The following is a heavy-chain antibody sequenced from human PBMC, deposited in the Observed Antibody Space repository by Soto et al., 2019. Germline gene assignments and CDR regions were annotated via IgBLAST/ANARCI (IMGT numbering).Heavy chain of an antibody. CDR3: ARDRIAARPYNWFDP. CDR2: INPNSGGT. CDR1: GGTFSSYA. J-gene: IGHJ5*02. Sequence: ASVKVSCKASGGTFSSYAISWVRQAPGQGLEWMGWINPNSGGTNYAQKFQGRVTMTRDTSISTAYMELSRLRSDDTAVYYCARDRIAARPYNWFDPWGQGTLVTVSS. V-gene: IGHV1-2*02. D-gene: IGHD6-6*01.